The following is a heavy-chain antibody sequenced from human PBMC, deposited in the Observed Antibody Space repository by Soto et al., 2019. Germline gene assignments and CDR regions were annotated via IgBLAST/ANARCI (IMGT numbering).Heavy chain of an antibody. V-gene: IGHV3-21*01. CDR3: ARGNSIGVAGTYDY. CDR2: ISSSSSYI. Sequence: EVQLVESGGGLVKPGGSLRLSCAASGFTFSSYSMNWVRQSPGKGLEWVSSISSSSSYIYYADSVKGRFTISRDNAKKALYLQMKSLRAEDTAVYYCARGNSIGVAGTYDYWGQGTLVTASS. J-gene: IGHJ4*02. D-gene: IGHD6-19*01. CDR1: GFTFSSYS.